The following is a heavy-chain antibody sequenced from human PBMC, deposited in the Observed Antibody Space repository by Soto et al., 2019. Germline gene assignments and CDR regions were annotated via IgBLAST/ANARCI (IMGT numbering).Heavy chain of an antibody. D-gene: IGHD3-10*01. J-gene: IGHJ5*02. CDR1: GYTLNNYY. V-gene: IGHV1-46*02. Sequence: ASVKVSCKASGYTLNNYYMHWVRQAPGQGLEWMGIINPSGDSTTYAQMFQGRVTMTRDTSTSTFYMDLSSLTSDDTAVYYCARAGYYYGSGSFHLFDPWGQGTLVTVSS. CDR2: INPSGDST. CDR3: ARAGYYYGSGSFHLFDP.